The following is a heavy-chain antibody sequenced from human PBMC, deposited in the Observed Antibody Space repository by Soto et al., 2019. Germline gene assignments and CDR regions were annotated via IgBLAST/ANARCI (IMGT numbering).Heavy chain of an antibody. Sequence: QGQLVESGGDVVQPGRSLRLSCAASGFTFSNYGMHWVRQAPGKGLEWVAVITHNGGSDDYAASLMGRFTISRDNSKNTLYLQMNSLRAEDPAVYYCLRDEDNEANALDYLGQGTLVTFAS. D-gene: IGHD5-12*01. CDR1: GFTFSNYG. CDR3: LRDEDNEANALDY. J-gene: IGHJ4*02. CDR2: ITHNGGSD. V-gene: IGHV3-33*01.